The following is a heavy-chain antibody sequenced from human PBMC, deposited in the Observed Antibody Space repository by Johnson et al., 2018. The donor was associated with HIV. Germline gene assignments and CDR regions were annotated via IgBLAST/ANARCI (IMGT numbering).Heavy chain of an antibody. CDR1: GFTFSSYA. CDR3: ATDYSDSGGYRLRPFDV. CDR2: ISYDGSNK. V-gene: IGHV3-30-3*01. Sequence: QMQLVESGGGVVQPGRSLRLSCAASGFTFSSYAMHWVRQAPGKGLEWVAVISYDGSNKYYADSVKGRFTISRDNSKNTLYLQMNSLRAEDTAVYYCATDYSDSGGYRLRPFDVWGQGTMVTVSS. D-gene: IGHD3-22*01. J-gene: IGHJ3*01.